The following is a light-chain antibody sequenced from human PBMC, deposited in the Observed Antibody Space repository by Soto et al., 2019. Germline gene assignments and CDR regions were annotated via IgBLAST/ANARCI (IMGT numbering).Light chain of an antibody. CDR2: DAS. J-gene: IGKJ5*01. CDR1: QSVSSY. CDR3: QQRSNWPLT. Sequence: EIVFTQSPATLSLSPGERATLSCRASQSVSSYLAWYQQKPGQAPRLLIYDASNRATGIPARFSGSGSGTDFTLTISSLEPEDFAVYYCQQRSNWPLTFGQGTRLEI. V-gene: IGKV3-11*01.